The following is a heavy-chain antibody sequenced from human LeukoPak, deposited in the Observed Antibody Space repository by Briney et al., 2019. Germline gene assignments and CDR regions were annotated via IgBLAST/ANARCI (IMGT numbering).Heavy chain of an antibody. CDR2: ISSSSSYI. CDR3: ARDAIRIQLGAFDI. J-gene: IGHJ3*02. CDR1: GFTFSSYW. D-gene: IGHD5-18*01. V-gene: IGHV3-21*01. Sequence: GGSLRLSCAASGFTFSSYWMSWVRQAPGKGLEWVSSISSSSSYIYYADSVKGRFTISRDNAKNSLYLQMNSLRAEDTAVYYCARDAIRIQLGAFDIWGQGTMVTVSS.